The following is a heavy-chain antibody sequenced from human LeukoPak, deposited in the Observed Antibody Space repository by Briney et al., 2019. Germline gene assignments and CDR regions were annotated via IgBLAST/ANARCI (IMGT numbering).Heavy chain of an antibody. CDR3: ARVLGVGATTPFDY. CDR1: GYDFINYG. V-gene: IGHV1-18*01. D-gene: IGHD1-26*01. J-gene: IGHJ4*02. Sequence: ASVKVSCKASGYDFINYGISWVRQAPGQGLEWMGWISIYNGNTDYKLQGRVTMTTDTSTSTAYMEVRSLRSDDTAVYYCARVLGVGATTPFDYWGQGTLVTVSS. CDR2: ISIYNGNT.